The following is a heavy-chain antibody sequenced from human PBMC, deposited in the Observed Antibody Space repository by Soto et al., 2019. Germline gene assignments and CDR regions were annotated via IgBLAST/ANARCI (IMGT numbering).Heavy chain of an antibody. D-gene: IGHD3-22*01. CDR2: ISGHNGNT. CDR1: GYSFTSYG. CDR3: ARHRFNYYDDTVYYYFDC. J-gene: IGHJ4*02. Sequence: GASVKVSCKASGYSFTSYGISWVRQAPGQGPEWMGWISGHNGNTNHPQSLQGRVTMTTDTSRNTAYMELRSLRSDDTAVYYCARHRFNYYDDTVYYYFDCWGQGTLVTVSS. V-gene: IGHV1-18*04.